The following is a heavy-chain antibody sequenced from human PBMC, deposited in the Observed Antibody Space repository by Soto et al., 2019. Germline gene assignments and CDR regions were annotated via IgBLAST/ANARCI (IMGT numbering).Heavy chain of an antibody. D-gene: IGHD3-3*01. Sequence: GGSLRLSCAASGFTFSSCAMSWVRQAPGKGLEWVSGIDGSGGSKYYADSVKGRFTISRDNFENTLFLQMNSLRAEDTAVYYCAKRGTIFGVACSDVWGQGATVTVSS. CDR1: GFTFSSCA. J-gene: IGHJ6*02. CDR2: IDGSGGSK. V-gene: IGHV3-23*01. CDR3: AKRGTIFGVACSDV.